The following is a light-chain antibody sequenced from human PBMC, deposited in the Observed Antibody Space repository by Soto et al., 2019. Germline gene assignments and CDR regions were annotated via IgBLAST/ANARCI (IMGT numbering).Light chain of an antibody. CDR2: NNN. CDR3: QSFDGSLPWL. V-gene: IGLV1-40*01. Sequence: QSVLTQPPSVSGAPGQRVTISCTGSSSNIGAGYDVHWYQQLPGTAPKLLIYNNNLRPSGVPDRFSGSRSGTSASLAIAGLQTDDEADYYCQSFDGSLPWLFGGGTKVTVL. CDR1: SSNIGAGYD. J-gene: IGLJ3*02.